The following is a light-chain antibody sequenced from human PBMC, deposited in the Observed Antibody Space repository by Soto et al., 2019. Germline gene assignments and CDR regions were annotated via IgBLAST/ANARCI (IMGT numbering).Light chain of an antibody. CDR3: SSYAGNNNVV. CDR2: EVS. V-gene: IGLV2-8*01. J-gene: IGLJ2*01. CDR1: SSDVGDYKF. Sequence: QSALTQPPSASGSPGQSVTISCTGTSSDVGDYKFVSWYQQHPGKAPKLMFYEVSRRPSGVPDRFSGSKSGNTASLTVSGLQAEDEADYYCSSYAGNNNVVFGGGTKLTVL.